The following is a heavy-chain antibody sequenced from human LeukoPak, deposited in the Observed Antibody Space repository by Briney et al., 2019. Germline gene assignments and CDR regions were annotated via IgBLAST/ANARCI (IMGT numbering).Heavy chain of an antibody. D-gene: IGHD3-22*01. V-gene: IGHV3-30-3*01. CDR2: ISYDGSEK. Sequence: GGSLRLSCAASGSTFSSYPMHWVRQAPGKGLEWVAVISYDGSEKHYADPVKGRFTISRDNSKNTLYLQMSSLRAEDTAMYYCAREGNSGYYPYWGQGILVTVSS. J-gene: IGHJ4*02. CDR3: AREGNSGYYPY. CDR1: GSTFSSYP.